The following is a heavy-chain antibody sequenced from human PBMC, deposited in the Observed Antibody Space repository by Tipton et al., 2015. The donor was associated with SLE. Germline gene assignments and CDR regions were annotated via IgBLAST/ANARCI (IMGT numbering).Heavy chain of an antibody. Sequence: QLVQSGAEVKKPGESLKISCKGSGYSFTTYWIGWVRQMPGKGLEWMGIIYPGDSDTRYSPSFQGQVTISADKSISTAYLQWSSLKASDTAMYYCARLSRVAVADNAFDIWGQGTMVTVSS. CDR3: ARLSRVAVADNAFDI. J-gene: IGHJ3*02. V-gene: IGHV5-51*03. CDR1: GYSFTTYW. CDR2: IYPGDSDT. D-gene: IGHD6-19*01.